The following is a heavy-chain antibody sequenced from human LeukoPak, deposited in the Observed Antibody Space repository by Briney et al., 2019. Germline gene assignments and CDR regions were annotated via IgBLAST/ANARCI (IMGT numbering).Heavy chain of an antibody. CDR1: GFIFDDYA. J-gene: IGHJ3*02. D-gene: IGHD6-13*01. Sequence: GRSLRLSCAASGFIFDDYAMHWARQVPGKGLEWVSGISWNSAAIGYADSVRGRFIISRDNAKNSLFLQLSSLRFEDTALYYCAKRARRGIGSHGDGFDIWGPGTMVTVSS. V-gene: IGHV3-9*01. CDR2: ISWNSAAI. CDR3: AKRARRGIGSHGDGFDI.